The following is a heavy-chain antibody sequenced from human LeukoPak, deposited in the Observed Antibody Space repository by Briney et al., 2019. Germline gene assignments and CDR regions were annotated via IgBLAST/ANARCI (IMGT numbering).Heavy chain of an antibody. D-gene: IGHD3-3*01. Sequence: SGPTLVKPTQTLTLTCTFSGFSLSTSGVGVGWIRQPPGKALEWLALIYWDDDKRYSPSLKSRLTITKDTSKNQVVLTMTNMDPVDTATYYCAHYVFRITIFGVAPKHFDYWGQGTLVTVSS. CDR2: IYWDDDK. V-gene: IGHV2-5*02. CDR1: GFSLSTSGVG. CDR3: AHYVFRITIFGVAPKHFDY. J-gene: IGHJ4*02.